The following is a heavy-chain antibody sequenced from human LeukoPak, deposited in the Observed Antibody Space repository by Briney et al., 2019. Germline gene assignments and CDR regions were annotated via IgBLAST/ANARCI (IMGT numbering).Heavy chain of an antibody. V-gene: IGHV4-30-2*01. CDR1: GGSISSGGYY. CDR3: ARVVSGWYYFDY. CDR2: IYHSGST. Sequence: SETLSLTCTVSGGSISSGGYYWSWIRQPPGKGLEWIGYIYHSGSTNYNPSLKSRVTISVDKSKNQFSLKLSSVTAADTAVYYCARVVSGWYYFDYWGQGTLVTVSS. J-gene: IGHJ4*02. D-gene: IGHD6-19*01.